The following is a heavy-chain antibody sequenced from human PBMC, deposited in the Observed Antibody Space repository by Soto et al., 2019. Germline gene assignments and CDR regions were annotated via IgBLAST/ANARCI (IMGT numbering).Heavy chain of an antibody. CDR3: ARHPDYGGNPYYFDY. J-gene: IGHJ4*02. V-gene: IGHV3-74*01. D-gene: IGHD4-17*01. Sequence: GGSLRLSCAASGFTVSSNYMSWVRRAPGKGLVWVSRINSDGSSTSYADSVKGRFTISRDNAKNTLYLQMNSLRAEDTAVYYCARHPDYGGNPYYFDYWGQGTLVTVSS. CDR1: GFTVSSNY. CDR2: INSDGSST.